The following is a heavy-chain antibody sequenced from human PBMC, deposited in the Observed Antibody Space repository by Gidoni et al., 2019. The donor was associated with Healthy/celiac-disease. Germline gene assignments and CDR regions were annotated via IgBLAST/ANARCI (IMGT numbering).Heavy chain of an antibody. CDR2: INHSGST. J-gene: IGHJ5*02. CDR3: ARGQDKPSYYDFWSGYYGWFDP. CDR1: GGSFSGYY. V-gene: IGHV4-34*01. D-gene: IGHD3-3*01. Sequence: QVQLQQWGAGLLKPSETLSLTCAVYGGSFSGYYWSWFRQPPGKGLEWIGEINHSGSTNYNPSLKSRVTISVDTSKNQFSLKLSSVTAADTAVYYCARGQDKPSYYDFWSGYYGWFDPWGQGTLVTVSS.